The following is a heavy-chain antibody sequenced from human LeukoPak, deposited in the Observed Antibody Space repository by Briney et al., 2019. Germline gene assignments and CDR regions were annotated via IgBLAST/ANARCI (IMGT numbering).Heavy chain of an antibody. CDR2: ISNDGGTT. J-gene: IGHJ4*02. V-gene: IGHV3-30*04. CDR3: ARTGDPLYYYGSGSYPKAGGPPDY. Sequence: GGSLRLSCAASGFTFSSYAMHWVRQAPGKGAEGVAVISNDGGTTFYADSVKGRFTISRDNSKNTLHLQMNSLSAEGTAVYYCARTGDPLYYYGSGSYPKAGGPPDYWGQGTLVTVSS. D-gene: IGHD3-10*01. CDR1: GFTFSSYA.